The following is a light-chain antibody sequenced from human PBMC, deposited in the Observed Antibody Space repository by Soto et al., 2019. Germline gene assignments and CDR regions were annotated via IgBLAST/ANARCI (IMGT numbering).Light chain of an antibody. V-gene: IGKV1-5*01. J-gene: IGKJ1*01. CDR2: HAS. CDR3: LQHETYPRT. CDR1: QSIRNW. Sequence: DIQMTQSPSPLPASVGDRVTITCQASQSIRNWVAWYQKKPGTAPKVLIYHASNLQSGVPSRFSGSGSGTEFTLTISSLQPEDVATYYCLQHETYPRTLGQGTKVDIK.